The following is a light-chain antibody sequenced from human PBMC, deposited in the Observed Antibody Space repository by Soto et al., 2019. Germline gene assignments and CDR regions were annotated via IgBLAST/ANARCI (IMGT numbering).Light chain of an antibody. Sequence: DIQMNQSPSSLSASVGDRVTITCRASQSISSYLNWYQQKPGKAPKLLIYAASSLQSGVPSRFSGSRSGTDVTLTISSLQPEDFATYYCQQSYSTPLTFGGGTKVEIK. CDR1: QSISSY. CDR3: QQSYSTPLT. CDR2: AAS. V-gene: IGKV1-39*01. J-gene: IGKJ4*01.